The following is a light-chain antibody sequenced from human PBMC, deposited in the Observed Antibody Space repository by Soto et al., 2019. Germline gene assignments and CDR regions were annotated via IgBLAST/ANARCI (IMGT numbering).Light chain of an antibody. V-gene: IGKV3-20*01. CDR3: QQFSSYPLP. CDR2: DAS. Sequence: EIVMTQSQATLSVSPGGRATLSCRASQSISDTLAWYQQKPGQAPRLLIYDASSRATGIPDRFSGGGSGTDFTLTISRLEPEDFAVYYCQQFSSYPLPFGGGTKVDI. CDR1: QSISDT. J-gene: IGKJ4*01.